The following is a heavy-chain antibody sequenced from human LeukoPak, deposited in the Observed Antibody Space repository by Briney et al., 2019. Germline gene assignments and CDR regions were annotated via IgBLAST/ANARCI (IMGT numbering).Heavy chain of an antibody. V-gene: IGHV4-4*02. CDR2: IHHSGST. CDR3: ARDSPPATYYYGSGSYYYYYMDV. J-gene: IGHJ6*03. CDR1: GGSISSRNW. D-gene: IGHD3-10*01. Sequence: SETLSLTCAVSGGSISSRNWWSWVRQPPGKGLGWIAEIHHSGSTNYNPSLKSRVTISVDKSKNQFSLKLSSVTAADTAVYYCARDSPPATYYYGSGSYYYYYMDVWGKGTTVTVSS.